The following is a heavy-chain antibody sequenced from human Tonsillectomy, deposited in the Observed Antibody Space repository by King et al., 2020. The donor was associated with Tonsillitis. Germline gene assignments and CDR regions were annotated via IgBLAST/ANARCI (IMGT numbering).Heavy chain of an antibody. V-gene: IGHV4-61*02. Sequence: VQLQESGPGLVKPSQTLSLTCTVSGASIISGSYYWSWIRQPAGKGLEWIGRIYPSGSNNYNPSLKSRVTMSGDTSKNQFSLKLSSVTAADTAVYYCAGVGFCDTTNCDASPGWFDPWGQGTLVTVSS. CDR1: GASIISGSYY. J-gene: IGHJ5*02. CDR3: AGVGFCDTTNCDASPGWFDP. CDR2: IYPSGSN. D-gene: IGHD2-2*01.